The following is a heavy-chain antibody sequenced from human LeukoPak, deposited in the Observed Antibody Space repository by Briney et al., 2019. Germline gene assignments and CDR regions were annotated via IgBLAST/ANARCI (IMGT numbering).Heavy chain of an antibody. CDR1: GFAFSSYA. J-gene: IGHJ5*02. Sequence: GGSLRLSCAASGFAFSSYAMSWVRQAPGKGLEWVSVISGSGGSTYYADSVKGRFTISRDNSKNTLYLQMNSLRAEDTAVYYCASYPGGRYCSGGSCYPIDPWGQGTLVTVSS. D-gene: IGHD2-15*01. V-gene: IGHV3-23*01. CDR3: ASYPGGRYCSGGSCYPIDP. CDR2: ISGSGGST.